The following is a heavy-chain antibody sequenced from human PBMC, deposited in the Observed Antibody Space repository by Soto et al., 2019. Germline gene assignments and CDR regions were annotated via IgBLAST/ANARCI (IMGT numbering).Heavy chain of an antibody. D-gene: IGHD2-15*01. Sequence: QVQLVESGGGVVQPGRSLRLSCAASGFSFSTYAMHWVRQAPGKGLEWVSVISYDGSHQYYADSVKGRFTISRDNSQNTLYVQMNSLRVEDTAVYYCAKDRSPGGCGGGASDSWGQGTLVTVSS. CDR3: AKDRSPGGCGGGASDS. V-gene: IGHV3-30*18. J-gene: IGHJ4*02. CDR2: ISYDGSHQ. CDR1: GFSFSTYA.